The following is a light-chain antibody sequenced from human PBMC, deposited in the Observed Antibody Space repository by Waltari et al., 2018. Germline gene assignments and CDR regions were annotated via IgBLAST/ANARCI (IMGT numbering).Light chain of an antibody. Sequence: EIVLTQSPGTLSLSPGERASLSCRTSQSVSSNYLAWYKQRPGQAPRLLIYGASSRAIGIPDRFSGSGSGADFTLTISRLEPEDFAVYYCQQYGTSPRTFGQGTKVEIK. V-gene: IGKV3-20*01. J-gene: IGKJ1*01. CDR1: QSVSSNY. CDR2: GAS. CDR3: QQYGTSPRT.